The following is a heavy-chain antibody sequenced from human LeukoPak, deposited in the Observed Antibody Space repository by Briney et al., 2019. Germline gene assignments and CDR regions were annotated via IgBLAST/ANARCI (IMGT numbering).Heavy chain of an antibody. Sequence: PGGSLRLSCAASGFTFSSYAMHWVRQAPGKGLEYVSAISSNGGSTYYANSVKGRFTISRDNSKNTLYLQMGSLRAEDTAVYYCARAIMAAGSRYFDLWGRGTLVTVSS. D-gene: IGHD6-13*01. CDR3: ARAIMAAGSRYFDL. CDR2: ISSNGGST. V-gene: IGHV3-64*01. J-gene: IGHJ2*01. CDR1: GFTFSSYA.